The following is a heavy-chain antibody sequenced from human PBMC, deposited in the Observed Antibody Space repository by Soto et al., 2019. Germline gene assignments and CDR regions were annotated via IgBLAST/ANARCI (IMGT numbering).Heavy chain of an antibody. CDR2: IYYSGST. J-gene: IGHJ4*02. V-gene: IGHV4-59*04. CDR1: GGSISSYY. D-gene: IGHD3-16*02. Sequence: PSEPLSLTCTVSGGSISSYYWSWIRQPPGKGLEWIGYIYYSGSTYYNPSLKSRVTISVDTSKNQFSLKLSSVTAADTAVYYCAREYDYIWGSYRNWGQGTLVTVSS. CDR3: AREYDYIWGSYRN.